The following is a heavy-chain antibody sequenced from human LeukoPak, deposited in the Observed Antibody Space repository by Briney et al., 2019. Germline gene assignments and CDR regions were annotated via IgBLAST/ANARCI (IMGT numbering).Heavy chain of an antibody. D-gene: IGHD3-22*01. J-gene: IGHJ4*02. CDR2: IYYSGDI. V-gene: IGHV4-59*01. CDR3: ARALYYYDSSGYRFVD. Sequence: PSETLSLTCTVSSVSTNNNYCSWIRQPPGPGLEWFGFIYYSGDINYNPSLKSRVTISLDTSKKQFALRLSSVTAAGTAVYYCARALYYYDSSGYRFVDWGQGPVVSVSS. CDR1: SVSTNNNY.